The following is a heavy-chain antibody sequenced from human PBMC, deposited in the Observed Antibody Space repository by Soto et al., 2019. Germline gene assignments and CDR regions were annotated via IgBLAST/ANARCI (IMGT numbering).Heavy chain of an antibody. CDR3: ARDLGTAMVIPY. V-gene: IGHV1-69*13. D-gene: IGHD5-18*01. J-gene: IGHJ4*02. CDR1: GDTFSSHA. CDR2: IIPIFDAR. Sequence: SVKVSCKASGDTFSSHALSWVRQAPGQGLEWMGGIIPIFDARTYAQKFQGRVTITADESTSTAYMELSSLRSEDTAVYYCARDLGTAMVIPYWGQGTQVTVSS.